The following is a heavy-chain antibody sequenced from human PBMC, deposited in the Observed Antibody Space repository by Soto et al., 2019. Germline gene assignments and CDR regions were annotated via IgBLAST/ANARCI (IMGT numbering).Heavy chain of an antibody. D-gene: IGHD1-26*01. CDR1: GFTVSTKY. V-gene: IGHV3-66*01. J-gene: IGHJ4*02. Sequence: EVQLVESGGGLVQPGGSLRLSCAASGFTVSTKYMSWVRQAPGKGLEWVAVIYSGGSTFYADSVRGRFTISRDNSKNTLNLQMNSLRAEDTPVYYCARDPWAADYWGQGTLVTVSS. CDR3: ARDPWAADY. CDR2: IYSGGST.